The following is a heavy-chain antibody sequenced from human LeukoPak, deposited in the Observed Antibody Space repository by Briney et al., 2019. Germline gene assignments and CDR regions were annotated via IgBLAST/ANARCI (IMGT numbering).Heavy chain of an antibody. J-gene: IGHJ5*02. CDR2: IYYSGST. CDR3: ARDRKYYGWFDP. D-gene: IGHD3-10*01. CDR1: GGSISSYY. V-gene: IGHV4-59*01. Sequence: SETLSLTCTVSGGSISSYYWSWMRQPPRKGLEGMGYIYYSGSTNYNPSLKSRVTISVDTSKNQFSLKLSSVTAADTAVYYCARDRKYYGWFDPWGQGTLVTVSS.